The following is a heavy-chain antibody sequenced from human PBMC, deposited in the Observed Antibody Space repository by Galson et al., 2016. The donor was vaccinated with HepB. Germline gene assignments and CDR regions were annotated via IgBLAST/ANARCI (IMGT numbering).Heavy chain of an antibody. Sequence: SLRLSCAASGFSFRDSLMTWVRQTPGKGLEWVALTKSKRDGGAVEYAAPMKDRFIISGDDSDNILYLQMNSLTTDDTAVYYCGLGIVLAKWGQGTLVTVSS. V-gene: IGHV3-15*01. CDR3: GLGIVLAK. D-gene: IGHD5-12*01. CDR2: TKSKRDGGAV. J-gene: IGHJ4*02. CDR1: GFSFRDSL.